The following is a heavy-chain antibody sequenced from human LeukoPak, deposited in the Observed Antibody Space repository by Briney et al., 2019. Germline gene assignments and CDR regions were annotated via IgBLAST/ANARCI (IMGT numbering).Heavy chain of an antibody. CDR3: GRAWPRSGIAAAGSFVC. CDR2: ISWNSGSI. Sequence: PGGSLRLSCAASGFTFDDYAMHWVRQAPGKGLEWVSGISWNSGSIGYADSVKGRFTISRDNAKNSLYLQMNSLRAEDTALCCCGRAWPRSGIAAAGSFVCWG. J-gene: IGHJ6*01. CDR1: GFTFDDYA. V-gene: IGHV3-9*01. D-gene: IGHD6-13*01.